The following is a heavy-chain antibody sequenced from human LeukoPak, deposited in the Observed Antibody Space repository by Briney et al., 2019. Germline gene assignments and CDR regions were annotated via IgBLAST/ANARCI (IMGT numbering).Heavy chain of an antibody. CDR2: INPNSGDT. CDR1: GYTFTGYF. V-gene: IGHV1-2*06. D-gene: IGHD7-27*01. Sequence: ASVKVSCKASGYTFTGYFMHWVRQAPGQGLELRGRINPNSGDTNYAQTLQGRVTMTRDTSISTVYMELSRLRSDDTAVYYCARDLSSTSNWELDYWGQGTLVTVSS. J-gene: IGHJ4*02. CDR3: ARDLSSTSNWELDY.